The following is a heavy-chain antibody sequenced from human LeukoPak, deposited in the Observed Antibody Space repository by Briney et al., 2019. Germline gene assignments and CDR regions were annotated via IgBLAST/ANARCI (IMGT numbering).Heavy chain of an antibody. CDR3: ARAWDYYGSGSYYPYYFDY. D-gene: IGHD3-10*01. Sequence: ASVKVSCKTSGYTFTYFGITWVRQAPGQGLEWMGWISTYNGNAKYAQKLQGRVTMTTDTSTSTAYMELRSLRSDDTAVYYCARAWDYYGSGSYYPYYFDYWGQGTLVTVSS. CDR1: GYTFTYFG. CDR2: ISTYNGNA. J-gene: IGHJ4*02. V-gene: IGHV1-18*01.